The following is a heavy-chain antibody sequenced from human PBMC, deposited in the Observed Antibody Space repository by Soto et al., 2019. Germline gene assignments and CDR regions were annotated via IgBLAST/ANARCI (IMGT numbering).Heavy chain of an antibody. D-gene: IGHD5-18*01. J-gene: IGHJ4*02. V-gene: IGHV1-69*05. CDR2: IIPMFGTA. Sequence: QVQLVQSGAEVKKPESSVKVSCKAPGGTFSTYAISWVRQAPGQGLEWMGGIIPMFGTANYAQRFQDRVTXTXYESPIPVYMELSCLRSEDTAVFFCARGIQLWLRRINNGYSGWGEGTLVTVSS. CDR1: GGTFSTYA. CDR3: ARGIQLWLRRINNGYSG.